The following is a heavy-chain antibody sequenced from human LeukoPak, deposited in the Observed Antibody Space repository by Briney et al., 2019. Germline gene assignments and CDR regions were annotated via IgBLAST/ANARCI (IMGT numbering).Heavy chain of an antibody. J-gene: IGHJ4*02. CDR3: ARADFGGNPYFDY. D-gene: IGHD4-23*01. Sequence: SETLSLTWTVSGGSISSYYWSWIRQPPGKGLEWIGYIYYSGSTNYNPSLKSRVTISVDTSKNQFSLKLSSVTAADTAVYYCARADFGGNPYFDYWGQGTLVTVSS. CDR2: IYYSGST. CDR1: GGSISSYY. V-gene: IGHV4-59*01.